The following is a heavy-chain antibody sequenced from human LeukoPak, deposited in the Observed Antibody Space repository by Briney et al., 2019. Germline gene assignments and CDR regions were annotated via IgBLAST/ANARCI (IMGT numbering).Heavy chain of an antibody. D-gene: IGHD6-6*01. V-gene: IGHV1-2*02. Sequence: ASVNVSCKASVYTFTGYYMHWVRQAPGQGLAWMGWINPNSGGTNYAQKFQGRVTMTSDTSISTAYMELSRLRSDDTAVYYCARWVWTARHFDYWGQGTLVTVSS. CDR1: VYTFTGYY. J-gene: IGHJ4*02. CDR2: INPNSGGT. CDR3: ARWVWTARHFDY.